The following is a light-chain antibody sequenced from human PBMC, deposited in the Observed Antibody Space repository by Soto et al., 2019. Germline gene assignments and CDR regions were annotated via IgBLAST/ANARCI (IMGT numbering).Light chain of an antibody. J-gene: IGKJ3*01. CDR3: QQSYSRPLT. CDR1: QYISSY. CDR2: GAS. V-gene: IGKV1-39*01. Sequence: DIQMTQSPSSLSASVGDRVTITCRASQYISSYVSWYQQKPGKAPKFLIYGASDLQRGVPSRFSGSGSGTDFTLTINSLQPEDFATYYCQQSYSRPLTFGPGTKVDIK.